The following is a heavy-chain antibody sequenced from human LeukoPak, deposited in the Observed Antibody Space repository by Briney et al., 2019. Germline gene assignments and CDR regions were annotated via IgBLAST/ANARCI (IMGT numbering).Heavy chain of an antibody. CDR1: GFTFSSYA. J-gene: IGHJ4*02. Sequence: PGRSLRLSCAASGFTFSSYAMHWVRQAPGKGLEWVAVISYDGSNKYYADSVKGRFTISRDNSKNTLYLQMNSLRAEDTAVYYCARNLPSTVTMDYWGQGTLVTVSS. CDR3: ARNLPSTVTMDY. V-gene: IGHV3-30-3*01. CDR2: ISYDGSNK. D-gene: IGHD4-17*01.